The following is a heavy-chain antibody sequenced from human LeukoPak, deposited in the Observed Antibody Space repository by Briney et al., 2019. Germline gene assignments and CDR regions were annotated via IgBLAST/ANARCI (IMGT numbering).Heavy chain of an antibody. CDR1: GFTFSSYT. D-gene: IGHD3-10*01. CDR3: ARRIVHGSGSYAFDY. CDR2: ISTSSSYI. V-gene: IGHV3-21*01. J-gene: IGHJ4*02. Sequence: PGGSLRLSCAASGFTFSSYTMNWVRQAPGKGLEWVSSISTSSSYIYFADSVKGRFTISRDNAKNSLSLQMNSLRAEDTAVYYCARRIVHGSGSYAFDYWGQGTLVTVSS.